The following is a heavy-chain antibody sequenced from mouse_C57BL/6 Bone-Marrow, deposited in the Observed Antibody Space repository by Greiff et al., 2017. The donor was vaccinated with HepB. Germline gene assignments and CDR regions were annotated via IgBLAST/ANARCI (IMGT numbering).Heavy chain of an antibody. CDR3: AREGDDYGRAAY. CDR2: INPNNGGT. D-gene: IGHD2-4*01. CDR1: GYTFTDYY. Sequence: VQLQQSGPELVKPGASVKISCKASGYTFTDYYMNWVKQSHGKSLEWIGDINPNNGGTSYNQKFKGKATLTVDKSFSTAYMELRSLTSEDSAVYYCAREGDDYGRAAYWGQGTLVTVSA. J-gene: IGHJ3*01. V-gene: IGHV1-26*01.